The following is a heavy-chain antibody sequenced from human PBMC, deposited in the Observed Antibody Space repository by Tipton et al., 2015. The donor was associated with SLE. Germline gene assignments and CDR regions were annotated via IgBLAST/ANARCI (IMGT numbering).Heavy chain of an antibody. V-gene: IGHV4-34*01. CDR3: ARGGLGMSDAFDI. CDR1: GGSFSGYY. D-gene: IGHD7-27*01. Sequence: TLSLTCAVYGGSFSGYYWSWIRQPPGKGLEWIGEVNHSGSTNYNPSLKSRVTISVDTSKNQFSLKLSSVTAADTAVYYCARGGLGMSDAFDIWGQGTMVTVSS. J-gene: IGHJ3*02. CDR2: VNHSGST.